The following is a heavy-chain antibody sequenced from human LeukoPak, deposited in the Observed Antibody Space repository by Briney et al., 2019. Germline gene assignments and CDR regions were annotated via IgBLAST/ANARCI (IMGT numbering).Heavy chain of an antibody. CDR1: GFTFSSYS. J-gene: IGHJ3*02. CDR2: ISSSSSYI. Sequence: GRSLRLSCAASGFTFSSYSMNWVRQAPGKGLEWVSSISSSSSYIYYADSVKGRFTISRDNAKNSLYLQMNSLRAEDTAVYYCARGRYYYDSSPQSFDIWGQGTMVTVSS. V-gene: IGHV3-21*01. D-gene: IGHD3-22*01. CDR3: ARGRYYYDSSPQSFDI.